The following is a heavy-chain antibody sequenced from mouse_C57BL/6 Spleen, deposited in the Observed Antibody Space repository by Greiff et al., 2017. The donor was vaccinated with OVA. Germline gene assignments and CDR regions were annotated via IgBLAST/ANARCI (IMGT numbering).Heavy chain of an antibody. V-gene: IGHV3-6*01. D-gene: IGHD4-1*01. Sequence: EVQLQQSGPGLVKPSQSLSLTCSVTGYSITSGYYWNWIRQFPGNKLEWMGYISYDGSNNYNPSLKNRISITRDTSKNQFFLKLNSVTTEDTATYYCARGLGADFDYWGQGTTLTVSS. CDR3: ARGLGADFDY. J-gene: IGHJ2*01. CDR2: ISYDGSN. CDR1: GYSITSGYY.